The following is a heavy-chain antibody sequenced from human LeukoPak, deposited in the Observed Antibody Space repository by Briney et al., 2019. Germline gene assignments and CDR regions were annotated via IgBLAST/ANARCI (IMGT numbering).Heavy chain of an antibody. Sequence: ALVNVSCKASGYTFTSYYMHWVRQAPGQGLEWMGIINPSGGSTSYAQKFQGRVTMTRDTSTSTVYMELSSLRSEDTAVYYCARDTLVVVLAAIPPSLFYYYYGMDVWGQGTTVTVSS. V-gene: IGHV1-46*01. CDR2: INPSGGST. CDR3: ARDTLVVVLAAIPPSLFYYYYGMDV. CDR1: GYTFTSYY. J-gene: IGHJ6*02. D-gene: IGHD2-2*02.